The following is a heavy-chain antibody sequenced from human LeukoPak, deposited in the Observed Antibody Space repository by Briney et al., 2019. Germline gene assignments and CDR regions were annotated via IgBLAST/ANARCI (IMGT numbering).Heavy chain of an antibody. Sequence: GGSLRLFCAASGFTFSSYAMPWVRQAPGKGLEYVSAISSNGGSTYYANSVKGRFTISRDNSKNTLYLQMGSLRAEDMAVYYCARGSGSGRNYFDYWGQGTLVTVSS. CDR2: ISSNGGST. V-gene: IGHV3-64*01. D-gene: IGHD3-10*01. CDR1: GFTFSSYA. J-gene: IGHJ4*02. CDR3: ARGSGSGRNYFDY.